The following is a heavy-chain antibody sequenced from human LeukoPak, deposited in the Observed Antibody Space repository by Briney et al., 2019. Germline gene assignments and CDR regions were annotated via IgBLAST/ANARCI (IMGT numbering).Heavy chain of an antibody. CDR2: IYYSGST. CDR3: AREGWLAAAGKIDAFDI. CDR1: GGSISSYY. Sequence: SETLSLTCTVSGGSISSYYWSWIRQPPGKGLEWIGYIYYSGSTNYNPSLKSRVTMSVDTSKNQFSLKLSSVTAADTAVYYCAREGWLAAAGKIDAFDIWGQGTMVTVSS. J-gene: IGHJ3*02. V-gene: IGHV4-59*12. D-gene: IGHD6-13*01.